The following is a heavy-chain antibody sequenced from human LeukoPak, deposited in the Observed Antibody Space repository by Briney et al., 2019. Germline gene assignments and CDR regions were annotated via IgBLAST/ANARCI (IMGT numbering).Heavy chain of an antibody. CDR3: ARLGRGIVGATRFDY. CDR1: GDSISSSSYF. V-gene: IGHV4-39*01. CDR2: IYYSGST. Sequence: MSSETLSLTCTVSGDSISSSSYFWGWIRQPPGKGLEWIGSIYYSGSTYYNPSLKSRVTISVDTSKNQFSLKLSSVTAADTAVYYCARLGRGIVGATRFDYWGQGTLVTVSS. D-gene: IGHD1-26*01. J-gene: IGHJ4*02.